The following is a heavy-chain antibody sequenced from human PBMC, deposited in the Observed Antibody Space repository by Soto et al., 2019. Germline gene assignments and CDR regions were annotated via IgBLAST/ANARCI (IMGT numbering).Heavy chain of an antibody. CDR2: IYHSGST. V-gene: IGHV4-4*02. CDR1: GGSISSSNW. D-gene: IGHD6-13*01. CDR3: ARDPGSSWYYFDY. Sequence: PSETLSLTCAVSGGSISSSNWWSWVRQPPGKGLEWIGEIYHSGSTNYNPSLKSRVTISVDKSKNQFSLKLSSVTAADTAVYYCARDPGSSWYYFDYWGQGTLLTVSS. J-gene: IGHJ4*02.